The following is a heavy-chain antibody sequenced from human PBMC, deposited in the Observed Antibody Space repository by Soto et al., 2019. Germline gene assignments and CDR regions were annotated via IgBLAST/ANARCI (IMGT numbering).Heavy chain of an antibody. J-gene: IGHJ4*02. Sequence: QVQLVQSGAEVKKPGSSVKVSCKASGGTFSSYAISWVRQAPGQGLEWMGGIIPIFGTANYAQKFQGRVTITADESTSTAYMELSSLRSEDTAVYYCARDPNWGSFPGESRKYYFDYWGQGTLVTVSS. D-gene: IGHD7-27*01. CDR1: GGTFSSYA. CDR3: ARDPNWGSFPGESRKYYFDY. V-gene: IGHV1-69*12. CDR2: IIPIFGTA.